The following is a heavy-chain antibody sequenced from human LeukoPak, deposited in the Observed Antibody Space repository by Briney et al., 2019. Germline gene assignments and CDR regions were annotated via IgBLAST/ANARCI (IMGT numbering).Heavy chain of an antibody. CDR3: ARGVAAAGGRWFDP. V-gene: IGHV1-2*02. CDR1: GYTFTDYY. CDR2: INPNSGGT. Sequence: ASVKVSCKASGYTFTDYYMHWVRQAPGQGLEWMGWINPNSGGTNYAQQFQGRVTMTRDTSISTAYMELSNLRSHDTAVYYCARGVAAAGGRWFDPWGQGTLVTVSS. D-gene: IGHD6-13*01. J-gene: IGHJ5*02.